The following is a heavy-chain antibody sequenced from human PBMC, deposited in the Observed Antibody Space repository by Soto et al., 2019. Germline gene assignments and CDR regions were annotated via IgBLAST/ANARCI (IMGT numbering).Heavy chain of an antibody. V-gene: IGHV3-30*18. J-gene: IGHJ4*02. Sequence: LRLSCAASGFTFSSYGMHWVRQAPGNGLEWVAVISYDGSNKYYADSVKGRFTISRDNSKNTLYLQMNSLRAEDTAVYYCAKGSSRCSSTSCYIYWGQGTPVTVSS. CDR3: AKGSSRCSSTSCYIY. CDR2: ISYDGSNK. D-gene: IGHD2-2*02. CDR1: GFTFSSYG.